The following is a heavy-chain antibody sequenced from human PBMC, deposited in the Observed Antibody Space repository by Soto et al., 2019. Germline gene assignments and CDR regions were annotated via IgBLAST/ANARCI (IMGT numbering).Heavy chain of an antibody. D-gene: IGHD2-21*02. CDR3: ARQRGDRYYYSMDV. CDR2: IYYSGST. V-gene: IGHV4-59*08. Sequence: ICNRQPPGKGLEWIGYIYYSGSTNYNPSLKSRVTISVDTSKNQFSLKLSSVTAADTAVYYCARQRGDRYYYSMDVWGKGTTVTVSS. J-gene: IGHJ6*03.